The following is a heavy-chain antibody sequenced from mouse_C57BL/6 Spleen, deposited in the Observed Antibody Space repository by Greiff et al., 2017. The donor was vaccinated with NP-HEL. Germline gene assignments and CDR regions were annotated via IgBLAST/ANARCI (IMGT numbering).Heavy chain of an antibody. CDR3: ARERFDY. CDR2: IYPGDGDT. CDR1: GYAFSSSW. V-gene: IGHV1-82*01. J-gene: IGHJ2*01. Sequence: QVQLQQSGPELVKPGASVKISCKASGYAFSSSWMNWVKQRPGKGLEWIGRIYPGDGDTNYNGKFKGKATLTADKSSSTAYMQLSSLTSEDSAVYFCARERFDYWGQGTTLTVSS.